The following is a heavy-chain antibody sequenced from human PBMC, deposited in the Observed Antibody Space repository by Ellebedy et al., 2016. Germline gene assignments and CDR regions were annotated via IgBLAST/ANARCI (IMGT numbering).Heavy chain of an antibody. CDR2: INPGAGTV. J-gene: IGHJ5*02. CDR3: AVVRVVRGVIVTGWFDP. CDR1: GYTFTGYY. D-gene: IGHD3-10*01. Sequence: ASVKVSXKASGYTFTGYYINWVRQAPGQGLEWMGLINPGAGTVSYTQKFQGRVTMTEDTSADTAYMELSSLRSDDTAVYYCAVVRVVRGVIVTGWFDPWGQGTLVTVSS. V-gene: IGHV1-46*01.